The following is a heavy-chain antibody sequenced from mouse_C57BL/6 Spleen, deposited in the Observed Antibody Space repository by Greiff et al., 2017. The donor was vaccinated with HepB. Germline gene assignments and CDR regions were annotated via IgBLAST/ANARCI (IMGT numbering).Heavy chain of an antibody. J-gene: IGHJ2*01. CDR1: GYAFTNYL. V-gene: IGHV1-54*01. Sequence: VQLQQSGAELVRPGTSVKVSCKASGYAFTNYLIEWVKQRPGQGLEWIGVINPGSGGTNYNEKFKGKATLTADKSSSTAYMQLSSLTSEDSAVYFCAREGNYDYDYFDYWGQGTTLTVSS. CDR3: AREGNYDYDYFDY. D-gene: IGHD2-4*01. CDR2: INPGSGGT.